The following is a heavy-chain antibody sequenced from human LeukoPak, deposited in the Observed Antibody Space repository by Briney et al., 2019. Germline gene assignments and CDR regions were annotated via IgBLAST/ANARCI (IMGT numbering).Heavy chain of an antibody. V-gene: IGHV4-59*01. CDR3: AGDYYGSGIDY. CDR2: IYYSGST. D-gene: IGHD3-10*01. J-gene: IGHJ4*02. Sequence: XXXXIGYIYYSGSTNYNPSLKSRVTISVDTSKNQFSLKLSSVTAADTAVYYCAGDYYGSGIDYWGQGTLVTVSS.